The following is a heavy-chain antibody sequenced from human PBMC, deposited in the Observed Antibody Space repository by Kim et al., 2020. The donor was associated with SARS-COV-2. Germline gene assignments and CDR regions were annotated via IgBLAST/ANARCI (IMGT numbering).Heavy chain of an antibody. V-gene: IGHV4-34*01. CDR3: ARGRRHYYYYGMDV. Sequence: SETLSLTCAVYGGSFSGYYWSWIRQPPGKGLEWIGEINHSGSTNYNPSLKSRVTISVDTSKNQFSLKLSSVTAADTAVYYCARGRRHYYYYGMDVWGQGTTVTVSS. J-gene: IGHJ6*02. CDR2: INHSGST. CDR1: GGSFSGYY.